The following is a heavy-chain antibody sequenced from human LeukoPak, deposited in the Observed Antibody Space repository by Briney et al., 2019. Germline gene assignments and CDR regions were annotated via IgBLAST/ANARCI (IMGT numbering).Heavy chain of an antibody. D-gene: IGHD5-12*01. Sequence: GGSLRLSCAASGFTFSSYGMHWVRQAPGKGLEWVAVISYDGSNKYYADSVKGRFTISRDNSKHTLYLQMNSLRAEDTAVYYCAKEKNSGYGDYWGQGTLVTVSS. CDR3: AKEKNSGYGDY. CDR1: GFTFSSYG. CDR2: ISYDGSNK. J-gene: IGHJ4*02. V-gene: IGHV3-30*18.